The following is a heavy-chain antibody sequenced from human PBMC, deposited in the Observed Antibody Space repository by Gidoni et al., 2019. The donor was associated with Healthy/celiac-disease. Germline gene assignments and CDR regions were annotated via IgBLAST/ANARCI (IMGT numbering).Heavy chain of an antibody. CDR1: GFTFGVYA. J-gene: IGHJ5*02. CDR3: TRFAGGFGVIWFDP. V-gene: IGHV3-49*03. Sequence: EVQLVESGGGLVQPGRSLRLSCTASGFTFGVYAMSWFRQAPGKGLEWVGFIRSKAYGGTTEYAASVKGRFTISRDDSKSIAYLQMNSLKTEDTAVYYCTRFAGGFGVIWFDPWGQGTLVTVSS. CDR2: IRSKAYGGTT. D-gene: IGHD3-10*01.